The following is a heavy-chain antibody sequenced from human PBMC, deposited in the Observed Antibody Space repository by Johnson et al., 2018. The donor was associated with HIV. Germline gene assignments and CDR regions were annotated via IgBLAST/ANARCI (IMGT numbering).Heavy chain of an antibody. D-gene: IGHD3-16*01. CDR2: INHDVSAI. Sequence: VQLVESGGDLFQPGGSLRLSCIGSGFTFSHNWMSWVRQAPGKGPEWVANINHDVSAIHYVDSVKGRFTISRDNAKRSLFLQMNSLRVEDTAVYFCGSLGDGHQKGAFEIWGHGTMVTVSS. V-gene: IGHV3-7*01. CDR3: GSLGDGHQKGAFEI. CDR1: GFTFSHNW. J-gene: IGHJ3*02.